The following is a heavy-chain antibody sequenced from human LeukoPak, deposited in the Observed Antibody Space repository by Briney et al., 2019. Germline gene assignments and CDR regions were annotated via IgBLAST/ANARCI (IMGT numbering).Heavy chain of an antibody. CDR2: ISSSDSYI. V-gene: IGHV3-21*01. D-gene: IGHD5-12*01. J-gene: IGHJ4*02. Sequence: GGSLKLSCAASGFTSSSYNMNWVRQAPGKGLEWVSSISSSDSYIYYADSVKGRFTISRDNAKNSLFLQMNSLRAEDTAVYYCARVSGYHWESSYDYWGQGTLVTVSS. CDR3: ARVSGYHWESSYDY. CDR1: GFTSSSYN.